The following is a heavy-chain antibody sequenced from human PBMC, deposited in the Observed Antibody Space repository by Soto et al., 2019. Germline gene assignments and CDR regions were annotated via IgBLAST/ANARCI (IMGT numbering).Heavy chain of an antibody. Sequence: GGSLRLSCAASGFTFDDYTMHWVRQAPGKGLEWVSLISWDGGSTYYADSVKGRFTISRDNSKNSLYLQMNSLRTEDTALYYCAKVLLTYYYDSSGQGGDYYYGMDVWGQGTTVTVSS. CDR2: ISWDGGST. CDR1: GFTFDDYT. D-gene: IGHD3-22*01. V-gene: IGHV3-43*01. J-gene: IGHJ6*02. CDR3: AKVLLTYYYDSSGQGGDYYYGMDV.